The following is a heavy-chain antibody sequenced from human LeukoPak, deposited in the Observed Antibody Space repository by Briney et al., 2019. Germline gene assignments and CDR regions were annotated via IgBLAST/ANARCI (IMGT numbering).Heavy chain of an antibody. Sequence: ASVKVSCKASGYTFTGYYMHWVRQAPGQGLEWMGWINPNSGGTNYAQKFQGRVTMTRDTSISTAYMELSRLRSDDTAVYYCARADKWNDGNFDYWGQGTLVTVSS. D-gene: IGHD1-1*01. V-gene: IGHV1-2*02. J-gene: IGHJ4*02. CDR2: INPNSGGT. CDR1: GYTFTGYY. CDR3: ARADKWNDGNFDY.